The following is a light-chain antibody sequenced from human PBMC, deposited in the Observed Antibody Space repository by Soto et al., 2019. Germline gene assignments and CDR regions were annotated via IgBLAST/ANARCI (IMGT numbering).Light chain of an antibody. CDR3: QQYGSSPWT. Sequence: EIVLTQSPGTLSLSPGERATLSCRASQSISTNLAWYQHKPGQAPRLLIFDASTRATGIPSRFSGSGSGADFSLTISRLEPEDFAVYYCQQYGSSPWTFGQGTKV. J-gene: IGKJ1*01. CDR2: DAS. CDR1: QSISTN. V-gene: IGKV3-20*01.